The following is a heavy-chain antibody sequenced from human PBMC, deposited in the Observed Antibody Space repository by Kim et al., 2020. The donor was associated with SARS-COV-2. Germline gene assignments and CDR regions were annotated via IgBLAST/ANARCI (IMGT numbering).Heavy chain of an antibody. CDR1: GGSFSGYY. D-gene: IGHD2-15*01. Sequence: SETLSLTCAVYGGSFSGYYWSWIRQPPGKGLEWIGEINHSGSTNYNPSLKSRVTISVDTSKNQFSLKLSSVTAADTAVYYCARGTVVVVAATWFDPWGQGTLVTVSS. J-gene: IGHJ5*02. CDR3: ARGTVVVVAATWFDP. CDR2: INHSGST. V-gene: IGHV4-34*01.